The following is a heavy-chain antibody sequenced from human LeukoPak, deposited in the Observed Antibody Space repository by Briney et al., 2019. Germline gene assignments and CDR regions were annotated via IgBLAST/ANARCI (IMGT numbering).Heavy chain of an antibody. Sequence: QPGGSLRLSCAASGFTFSSYWMHWLRQAPGKGLVWVSRINTDGGSTSYADSVKGRFTISRDNAKNTLYLQMNSVRAEDTAVYYCTSGRGVSFDSWGQGTLVTVSS. CDR1: GFTFSSYW. J-gene: IGHJ4*02. CDR2: INTDGGST. CDR3: TSGRGVSFDS. V-gene: IGHV3-74*01. D-gene: IGHD4-23*01.